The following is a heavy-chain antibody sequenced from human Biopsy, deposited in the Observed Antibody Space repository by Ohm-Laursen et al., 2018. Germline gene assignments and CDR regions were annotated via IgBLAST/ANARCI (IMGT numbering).Heavy chain of an antibody. J-gene: IGHJ4*02. Sequence: ASVKVSCKVSGYTRTELSIHWVRQTGGKGLEWMGGFDREERKTVYAEKFQGRVTMTEDTSTDTVYMEVTSLRSDDTAVYYCATGPYYDTRFYYNVRPFDFWGQGTLVTVSS. CDR2: FDREERKT. CDR1: GYTRTELS. V-gene: IGHV1-24*01. D-gene: IGHD3-10*01. CDR3: ATGPYYDTRFYYNVRPFDF.